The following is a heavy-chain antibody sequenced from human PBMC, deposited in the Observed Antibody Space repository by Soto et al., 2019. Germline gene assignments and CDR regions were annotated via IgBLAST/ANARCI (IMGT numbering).Heavy chain of an antibody. CDR1: GYSFTSYW. CDR2: IYPGDSDT. CDR3: ARPGTGGQPTDAFDI. V-gene: IGHV5-51*01. Sequence: GESLKISCKGSGYSFTSYWIGWVRQMPGKGLEWMGIIYPGDSDTRYSPSFQGQVTISADKSISTAYLQWSSLKASDTAMYYCARPGTGGQPTDAFDIWGQGTMVTVSS. J-gene: IGHJ3*02. D-gene: IGHD3-10*01.